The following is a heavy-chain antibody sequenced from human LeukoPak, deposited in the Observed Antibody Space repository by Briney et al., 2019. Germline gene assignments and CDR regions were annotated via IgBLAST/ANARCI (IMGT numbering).Heavy chain of an antibody. CDR2: INPNSGGT. CDR1: GYTFTGYY. Sequence: ASVKVSCKASGYTFTGYYMHWVRQAPGRGLEWMGWINPNSGGTNYAQKFQGRVTMTRDTSISTAYMELSRLRSDDTAVYYCARVVDTAMVPFDYWGQGTLVTVSS. D-gene: IGHD5-18*01. J-gene: IGHJ4*02. V-gene: IGHV1-2*02. CDR3: ARVVDTAMVPFDY.